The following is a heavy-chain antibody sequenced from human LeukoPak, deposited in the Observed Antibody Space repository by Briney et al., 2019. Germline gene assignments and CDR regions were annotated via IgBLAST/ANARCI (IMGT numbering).Heavy chain of an antibody. D-gene: IGHD1-26*01. V-gene: IGHV1-2*02. CDR2: INPNSGGT. CDR1: GYTFTGYY. J-gene: IGHJ5*02. CDR3: ARDRDSGSYYVWFDP. Sequence: ASVKVSCKASGYTFTGYYMHWVRQAPGQGLEWMGWINPNSGGTNYAQKFQGRVTMTRDTSISTAYMELSRLRSDDTAVYYCARDRDSGSYYVWFDPWGQGTLVTVSS.